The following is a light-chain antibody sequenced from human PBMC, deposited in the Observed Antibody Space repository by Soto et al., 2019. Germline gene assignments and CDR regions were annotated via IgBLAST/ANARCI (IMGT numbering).Light chain of an antibody. CDR1: QGVSSH. CDR3: QHLNSYPIT. J-gene: IGKJ5*01. V-gene: IGKV1-9*01. Sequence: IQLTQFSSSLSASVGDRVTITCRASQGVSSHLAWQQPKPGKAPKLLIYEVSTLQSGVPSRFSGSGSGTDFTLTITSLQPEDFATYYCQHLNSYPITFGQGTRLEIK. CDR2: EVS.